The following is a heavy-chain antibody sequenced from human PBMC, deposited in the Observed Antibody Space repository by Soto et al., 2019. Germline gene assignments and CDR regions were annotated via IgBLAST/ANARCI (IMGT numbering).Heavy chain of an antibody. CDR2: VNWSGGNS. J-gene: IGHJ4*02. V-gene: IGHV3-20*04. CDR1: GFNFDDYA. CDR3: ARALSGHDHFVDA. Sequence: EVQLVQSGGSVVRPGGSLRLSCTASGFNFDDYAMAWVRQPPGKGLEWVSGVNWSGGNSGYADSVKGRFIISRDNTKNTLDRHMTSLSAGDTAFYYCARALSGHDHFVDAGGQGTRGTVAT. D-gene: IGHD5-12*01.